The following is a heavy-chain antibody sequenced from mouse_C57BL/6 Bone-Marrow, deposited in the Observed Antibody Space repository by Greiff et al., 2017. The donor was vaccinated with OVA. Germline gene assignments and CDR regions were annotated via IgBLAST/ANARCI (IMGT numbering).Heavy chain of an antibody. J-gene: IGHJ1*03. CDR3: ARYYAGSSYGWYFDV. CDR1: GYTFTDYY. CDR2: INPNNGGT. Sequence: VQLQQSGPELVKPGASVKISCKASGYTFTDYYMNWVKQSPGQSLEWIGDINPNNGGTSYNQKFKGKATLTVDKSSSTAYMELRSLTSEDSADDYCARYYAGSSYGWYFDVWGTGTTVTVSS. V-gene: IGHV1-26*01. D-gene: IGHD1-1*01.